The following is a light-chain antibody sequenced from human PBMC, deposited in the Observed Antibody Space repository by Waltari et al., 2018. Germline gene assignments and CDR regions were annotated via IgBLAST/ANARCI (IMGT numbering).Light chain of an antibody. CDR3: ATWDDSLNGL. Sequence: QSVLTQPPSASGTPGQRVSISCSGSSSNIGSKSVNWYQQVPGTAPKLLIYSTNQRPSGGPDRFSGSKSGTSASLAISGLQSEDEADYYCATWDDSLNGLFGGGTKLTVL. V-gene: IGLV1-44*01. CDR1: SSNIGSKS. J-gene: IGLJ2*01. CDR2: STN.